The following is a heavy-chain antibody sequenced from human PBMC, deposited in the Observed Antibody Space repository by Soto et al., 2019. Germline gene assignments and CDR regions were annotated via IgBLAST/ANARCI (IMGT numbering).Heavy chain of an antibody. Sequence: PSETLSITCAVYGGSFSGYYWSWIRQPPGKGLEWIGEINHSGSTNYNPSLKSRVTISVDTSKNQFSLKLSSVTAADTAVYYCGSGVSRHLCAHWGQGNLDSVSS. J-gene: IGHJ4*01. CDR2: INHSGST. CDR3: GSGVSRHLCAH. D-gene: IGHD5-18*01. CDR1: GGSFSGYY. V-gene: IGHV4-34*01.